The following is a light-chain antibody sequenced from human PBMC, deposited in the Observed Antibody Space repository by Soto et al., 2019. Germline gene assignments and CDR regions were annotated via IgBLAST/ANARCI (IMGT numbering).Light chain of an antibody. Sequence: EVVLTQSPGTLSLSPGERATLSCRTSQSISSTFLAWYQQKPGQAPRLLMSGTSRRATGIPDRFSGSGSGTDFTLSISRLEPEDFAVYYCQHYGESPPFTFGPGTKVDVK. CDR2: GTS. J-gene: IGKJ3*01. CDR3: QHYGESPPFT. CDR1: QSISSTF. V-gene: IGKV3-20*01.